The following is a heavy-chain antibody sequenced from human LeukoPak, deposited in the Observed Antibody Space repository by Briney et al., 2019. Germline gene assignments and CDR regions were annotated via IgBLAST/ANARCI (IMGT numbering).Heavy chain of an antibody. Sequence: SETLSLTCAVYGGSFSGYYWSWIRQPPGKGLEWIGEINHSGSTNYNPSLKSRVTISVDTSKNQFSLKLSSVSAADTAVYYCARGRLEETTVTTTDDYWGQGTLVTVSS. CDR2: INHSGST. J-gene: IGHJ4*02. CDR1: GGSFSGYY. V-gene: IGHV4-34*01. CDR3: ARGRLEETTVTTTDDY. D-gene: IGHD4-17*01.